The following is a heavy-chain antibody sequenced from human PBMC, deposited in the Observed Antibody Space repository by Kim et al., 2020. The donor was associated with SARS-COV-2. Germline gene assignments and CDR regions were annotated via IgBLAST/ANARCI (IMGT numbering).Heavy chain of an antibody. CDR1: GGSISSSSYY. CDR3: ARHPPQDYDFWSGYLGDY. CDR2: IYYSGST. J-gene: IGHJ4*02. D-gene: IGHD3-3*01. Sequence: SETLSLTCTVSGGSISSSSYYWGWIRQPPGKGLEWIGSIYYSGSTYYNPSLKSRVTISVDTSKNQFSLKLSSVTAADTDVYYCARHPPQDYDFWSGYLGDYWGQGTLVTVSS. V-gene: IGHV4-39*01.